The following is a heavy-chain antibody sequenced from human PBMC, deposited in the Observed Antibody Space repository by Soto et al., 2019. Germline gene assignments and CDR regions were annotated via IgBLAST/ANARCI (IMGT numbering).Heavy chain of an antibody. J-gene: IGHJ4*02. CDR3: AKGRGGSGSLTPRVDF. CDR2: ISGGGDTT. D-gene: IGHD3-10*01. Sequence: EVQLLESGGGLVQPGGSLRLSCAASGFTFNNYAMTWVRQAPGKGLEWVSAISGGGDTTSYADSVKGRFTVPRDGSKNTLYLQMSSRRAEDTALYYCAKGRGGSGSLTPRVDFWGQGTLVTVSS. CDR1: GFTFNNYA. V-gene: IGHV3-23*01.